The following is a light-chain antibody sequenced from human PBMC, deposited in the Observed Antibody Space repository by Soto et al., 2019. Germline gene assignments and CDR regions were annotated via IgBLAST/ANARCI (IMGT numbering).Light chain of an antibody. V-gene: IGKV1-27*01. CDR1: QGISNY. J-gene: IGKJ1*01. CDR3: QKYNSAPWT. CDR2: DAS. Sequence: DIQMTQSPSSLSASVGDRVIITCRASQGISNYLVWYQQKTGRVPKVLIYDASTLQSGVPSRFSGSVAATDFTLTISSLQPEDVATYYCQKYNSAPWTFGQGTKVEIK.